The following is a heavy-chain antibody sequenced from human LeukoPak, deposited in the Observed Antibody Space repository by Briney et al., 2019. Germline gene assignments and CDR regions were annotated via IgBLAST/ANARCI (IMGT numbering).Heavy chain of an antibody. V-gene: IGHV3-23*01. CDR3: AKDQESITIFGVVITGPDY. J-gene: IGHJ4*02. CDR1: GFTFSDYY. CDR2: ISGSGGST. Sequence: PGGSLRLSCAASGFTFSDYYMSWIRQAPGKGLEWVSAISGSGGSTYYADSVKGRFTISRDNSKNTLYLQMNSLRAEDTAVYYCAKDQESITIFGVVITGPDYWGQGTLVTVSS. D-gene: IGHD3-3*01.